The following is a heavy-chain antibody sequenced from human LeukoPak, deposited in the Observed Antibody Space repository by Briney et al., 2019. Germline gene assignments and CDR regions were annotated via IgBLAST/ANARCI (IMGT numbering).Heavy chain of an antibody. CDR1: GGSFSGYY. V-gene: IGHV4-34*01. D-gene: IGHD3-16*02. Sequence: SETLSLTCAVYGGSFSGYYWSWIRQPPGKGLEWIGEINHSGSTNYNPSLKSRVTISVDTSKNQFSLKLSSVTAADTAVYYCARRPFLRVGAVSTNRGFDYWGQGTLVTVSS. J-gene: IGHJ4*02. CDR2: INHSGST. CDR3: ARRPFLRVGAVSTNRGFDY.